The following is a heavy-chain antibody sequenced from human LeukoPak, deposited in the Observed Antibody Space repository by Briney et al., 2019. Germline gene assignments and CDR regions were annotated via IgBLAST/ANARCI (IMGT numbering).Heavy chain of an antibody. CDR3: ARGRRITIFGVVIGSVYNWFDP. Sequence: SETLSLTCTVSGGSISSGDYYWSWIRQPPGKGLEWIGSIYFSGSTYYNPSLKSRVIISVDTSKNQFSLKLSSVTAADTAVYYCARGRRITIFGVVIGSVYNWFDPWGQGTLVTVSS. CDR1: GGSISSGDYY. V-gene: IGHV4-30-4*01. J-gene: IGHJ5*02. D-gene: IGHD3-3*01. CDR2: IYFSGST.